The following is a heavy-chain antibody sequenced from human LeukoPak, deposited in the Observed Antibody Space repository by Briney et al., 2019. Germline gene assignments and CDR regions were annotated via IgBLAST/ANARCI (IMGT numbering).Heavy chain of an antibody. CDR2: ISYDGSNK. V-gene: IGHV3-30*18. Sequence: LSLTCTVSGGSISSHYWSWIRQPPGKGLEWVAVISYDGSNKYYADSVKGRFTISRDNSKNTLYLQMNSLRAEDTAVYYCAKGRARDYYYGMDVWGQGTTVTVSS. J-gene: IGHJ6*02. CDR1: GGSISSHY. CDR3: AKGRARDYYYGMDV.